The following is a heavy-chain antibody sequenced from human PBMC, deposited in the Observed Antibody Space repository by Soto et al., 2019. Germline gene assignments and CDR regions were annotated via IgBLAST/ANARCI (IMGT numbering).Heavy chain of an antibody. D-gene: IGHD3-22*01. V-gene: IGHV3-21*01. CDR1: SYS. CDR3: ARGKDYYDSSGPGY. Sequence: SYSGNRISQKPGKGLEWVSAISSSSSYIYYADSVKGRFTISRDNAKNSLYLQMNSLRAEDTAVYYCARGKDYYDSSGPGYWGQGTLVTVSS. J-gene: IGHJ4*02. CDR2: ISSSSSYI.